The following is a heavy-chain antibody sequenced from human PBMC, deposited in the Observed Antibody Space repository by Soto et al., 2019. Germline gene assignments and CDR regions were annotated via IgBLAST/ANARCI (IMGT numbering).Heavy chain of an antibody. CDR1: KFWLSTRGMW. CDR2: IDWSGNK. J-gene: IGHJ4*02. CDR3: ARRAPGSTYDWVQLDY. D-gene: IGHD1-1*01. Sequence: PTVLNPADALTLTCSNAKFWLSTRGMWLTWIRQPHGRVVGMRALIDWSGNKNYTQSLKPRVTLSKGTSKNQVVLKMTSMSSVDTGVYYCARRAPGSTYDWVQLDYWGQGTPVTVSS. V-gene: IGHV2-70*01.